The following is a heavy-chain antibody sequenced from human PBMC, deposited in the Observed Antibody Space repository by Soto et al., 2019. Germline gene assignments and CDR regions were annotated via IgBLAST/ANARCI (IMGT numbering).Heavy chain of an antibody. D-gene: IGHD3-22*01. J-gene: IGHJ4*02. Sequence: EVQLVESGGGLVEPGGSLRLSCAASGFTFSNAWMNWVRQPPGKGLEWVGLIKSQTAGGTADYAAPVKGRFTFSRDDSKNTLYRHMNSLETEDTAVYYCTRGLYDSSAFHWGQGALVTVSS. CDR3: TRGLYDSSAFH. V-gene: IGHV3-15*07. CDR2: IKSQTAGGTA. CDR1: GFTFSNAW.